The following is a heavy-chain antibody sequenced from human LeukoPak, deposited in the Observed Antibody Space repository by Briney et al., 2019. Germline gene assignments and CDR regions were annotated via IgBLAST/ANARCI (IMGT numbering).Heavy chain of an antibody. J-gene: IGHJ5*02. Sequence: HPGGSLRLSCAASGLIFSDYWMHWVRQAPGKGLVWVSRINSDGSSTSHADSVKGRFTISRDNAKNTLYLQMNSLRAEDTAVYYCARVQRAAAAIPGGSYNWFDPWGQGTLVTVSS. CDR1: GLIFSDYW. CDR3: ARVQRAAAAIPGGSYNWFDP. V-gene: IGHV3-74*01. CDR2: INSDGSST. D-gene: IGHD6-13*01.